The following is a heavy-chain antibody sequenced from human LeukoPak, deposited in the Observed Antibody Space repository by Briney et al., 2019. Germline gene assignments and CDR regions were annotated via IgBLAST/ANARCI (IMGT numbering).Heavy chain of an antibody. CDR1: GFTFHSHA. CDR3: ASRHYDFGYY. Sequence: GGSLRLSCVGSGFTFHSHAMSWVRQAPEKGLEFVSGIYENGGTTYYADSVKGRFSISRDNSKNTLYLQMNSLRAEDTAIYYCASRHYDFGYYWGQGTLVTVSS. D-gene: IGHD4-17*01. CDR2: IYENGGTT. J-gene: IGHJ4*02. V-gene: IGHV3-23*01.